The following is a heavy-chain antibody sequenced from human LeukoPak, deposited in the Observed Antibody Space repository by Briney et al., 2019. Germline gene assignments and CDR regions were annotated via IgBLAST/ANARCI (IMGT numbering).Heavy chain of an antibody. CDR1: GFTFSSYA. V-gene: IGHV3-64D*06. CDR2: ISSNGGST. CDR3: VKDMGYDILTGYYIGYFDY. J-gene: IGHJ4*02. Sequence: GGSLRLSCSASGFTFSSYAMHWVRQAPGKGLEYVSAISSNGGSTYYADSVKGRFTISRDNSKNTLYLQMSSLRAEDTAVYYCVKDMGYDILTGYYIGYFDYWGQGTLATVSS. D-gene: IGHD3-9*01.